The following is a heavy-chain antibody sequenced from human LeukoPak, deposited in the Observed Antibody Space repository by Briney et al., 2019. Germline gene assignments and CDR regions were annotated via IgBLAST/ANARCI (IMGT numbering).Heavy chain of an antibody. J-gene: IGHJ5*02. CDR1: GYTFTGYY. Sequence: GASVKVSCKASGYTFTGYYMHWVRQAPGQGLEWMGWINPNSGGTNYAQKFQGRATMTRDTSISTAYMELSRLRSDDTAVYYCARVKQYQLLAFDPWGQGTLVTVSS. CDR2: INPNSGGT. CDR3: ARVKQYQLLAFDP. D-gene: IGHD2-2*01. V-gene: IGHV1-2*02.